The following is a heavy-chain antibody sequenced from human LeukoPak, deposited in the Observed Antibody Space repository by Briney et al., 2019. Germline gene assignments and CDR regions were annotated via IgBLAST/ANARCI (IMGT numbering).Heavy chain of an antibody. Sequence: SETLSLTCTVSGGSISSGSYYWSWIRQPAGKGLEWIGRIYTSGSTNYNPSLKSRVTISVDTSKNQFSLKLSSVTAADTAVYYCARGKGYSYGHYYYYYMDVWGKGTTVTISS. J-gene: IGHJ6*03. D-gene: IGHD5-18*01. CDR3: ARGKGYSYGHYYYYYMDV. CDR1: GGSISSGSYY. CDR2: IYTSGST. V-gene: IGHV4-61*02.